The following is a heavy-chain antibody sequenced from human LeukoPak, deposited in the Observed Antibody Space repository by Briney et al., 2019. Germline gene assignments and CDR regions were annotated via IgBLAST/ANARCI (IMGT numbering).Heavy chain of an antibody. Sequence: PGGSLRLSCAASGFTFSSYWMSWIRQAPGKGLEWVAVIWYDGSNKYYADSVKGRFTISRDNSKNTLYLQMNSLRAEDTAVYYCARDRSGSGNSYFDYWGQGTLVTVSS. CDR1: GFTFSSYW. CDR3: ARDRSGSGNSYFDY. J-gene: IGHJ4*02. CDR2: IWYDGSNK. D-gene: IGHD3-10*01. V-gene: IGHV3-33*08.